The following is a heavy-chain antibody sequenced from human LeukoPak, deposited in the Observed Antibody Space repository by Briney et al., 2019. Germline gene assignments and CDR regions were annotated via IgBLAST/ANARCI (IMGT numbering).Heavy chain of an antibody. Sequence: GGSLRLSCAASGFTFSSYSMSWVRQAPGKGLEWVSSISSSSSYIYYADSVKGRFTISRDNAKNSLYLQMNSLRAEDTAVYYCARDRPSDFWSGYYYYWDQGTLVTVSS. CDR2: ISSSSSYI. D-gene: IGHD3-3*01. V-gene: IGHV3-21*01. CDR3: ARDRPSDFWSGYYYY. CDR1: GFTFSSYS. J-gene: IGHJ4*02.